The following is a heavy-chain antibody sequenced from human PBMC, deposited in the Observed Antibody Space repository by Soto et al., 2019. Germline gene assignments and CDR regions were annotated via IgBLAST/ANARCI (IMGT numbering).Heavy chain of an antibody. CDR1: GGSFSGYY. V-gene: IGHV4-34*01. D-gene: IGHD6-6*01. CDR3: AVTSIAARPFDY. CDR2: INHSGST. Sequence: SETLSLTCAVYGGSFSGYYWSWIRQPPGKGLEWIGEINHSGSTNYNPSLKSRVTISVDTSKNQFSLKLSSVTAADTAVYYCAVTSIAARPFDYWGQGTLVTVSS. J-gene: IGHJ4*02.